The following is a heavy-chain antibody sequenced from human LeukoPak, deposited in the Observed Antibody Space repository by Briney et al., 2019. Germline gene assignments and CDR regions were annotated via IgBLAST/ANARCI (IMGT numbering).Heavy chain of an antibody. Sequence: SETLSLTCTVSGGSISSGGYYWSWIRQHPGKGLEWIGYIYYSGSTYYNPSLKSRVTISVDTSKNQFSLKLSSVTAADTAVYYCAGGGPYQLLSGGYFDYWGQGTLVTVSS. CDR1: GGSISSGGYY. CDR2: IYYSGST. CDR3: AGGGPYQLLSGGYFDY. D-gene: IGHD2-2*01. J-gene: IGHJ4*02. V-gene: IGHV4-31*03.